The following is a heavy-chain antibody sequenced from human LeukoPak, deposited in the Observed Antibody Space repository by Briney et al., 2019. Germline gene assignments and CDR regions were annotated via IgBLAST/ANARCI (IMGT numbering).Heavy chain of an antibody. J-gene: IGHJ4*02. CDR1: GFTVSTNY. CDR3: ARGSGDY. V-gene: IGHV3-33*08. Sequence: PGGSLRLSCAASGFTVSTNYMNWVRQAPGKGLEWVAVIWYDGSNKYYADSVKGRFTISRDNSKNTLYLQMNSLRAEDTAVYYCARGSGDYSGQGTLVTVSS. CDR2: IWYDGSNK.